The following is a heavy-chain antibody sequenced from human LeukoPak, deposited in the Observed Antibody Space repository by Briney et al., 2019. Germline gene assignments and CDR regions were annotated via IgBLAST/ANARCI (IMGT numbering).Heavy chain of an antibody. CDR3: VRDRPAKYFGASVDAFDL. V-gene: IGHV3-74*01. CDR2: IYSDATNT. D-gene: IGHD4/OR15-4a*01. CDR1: GFIFSSFW. J-gene: IGHJ3*01. Sequence: PGGSLRLSCAASGFIFSSFWMHWVRQAPGKGLVWVSRIYSDATNTNYADSVKGRFTISRDNAKSTLYLQMNGLRAEDTAVYFCVRDRPAKYFGASVDAFDLWGQGTMVTVS.